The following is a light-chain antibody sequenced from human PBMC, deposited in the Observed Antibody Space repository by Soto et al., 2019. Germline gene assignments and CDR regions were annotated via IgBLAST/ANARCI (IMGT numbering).Light chain of an antibody. CDR3: LQDYNLWT. CDR2: AAS. J-gene: IGKJ1*01. CDR1: QGIRND. Sequence: AIQMTQSPSSLSASVGDRVTITCRASQGIRNDLGWYQQKPGKAPKLLIYAASTLQSGVPLRFSGSGSGTDFTLTISSLQPEDFATYYCLQDYNLWTFGQGTKVEIK. V-gene: IGKV1-6*01.